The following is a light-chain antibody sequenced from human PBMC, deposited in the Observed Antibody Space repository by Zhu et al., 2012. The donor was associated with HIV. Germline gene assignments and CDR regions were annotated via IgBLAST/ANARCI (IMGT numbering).Light chain of an antibody. CDR1: QSVDNF. V-gene: IGKV3-11*01. J-gene: IGKJ2*01. CDR3: QERSNWLLYT. CDR2: DAS. Sequence: LTQSPATLSLSPGERATLSCRASQSVDNFLAWYQQKPGQAPRLLIHDASTRATDIPARFSGSGSGTDFTLTISSLEPEDFAVYYCQERSNWLLYTFGQGTKLEIK.